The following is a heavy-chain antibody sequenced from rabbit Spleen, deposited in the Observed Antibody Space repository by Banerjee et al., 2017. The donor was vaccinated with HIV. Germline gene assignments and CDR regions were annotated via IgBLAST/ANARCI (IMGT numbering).Heavy chain of an antibody. J-gene: IGHJ4*01. V-gene: IGHV1S45*01. Sequence: QEQLEESGGGLVQPGGSLKLSCTASGFDFSSSDYMCWVRQAPGKGLEWIACINAVTGKAVYASWAKGRFTISKTTSTTVTLQMTSLTVADTATYFCARDAGRGDYIDGVFNLWGPGTLVPS. CDR1: GFDFSSSDY. CDR2: INAVTGKA. CDR3: ARDAGRGDYIDGVFNL. D-gene: IGHD8-1*01.